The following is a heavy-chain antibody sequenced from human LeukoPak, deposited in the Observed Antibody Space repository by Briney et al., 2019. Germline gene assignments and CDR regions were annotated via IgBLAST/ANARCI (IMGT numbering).Heavy chain of an antibody. CDR3: ARHGDYGLDYFDY. Sequence: SETLSLTCTASGGSISSYYWSWIRQPPGKGLEWIGYIYYSGSTNYNPSLKSRVTISVDTSKNQFSLKLSSVTAADTAVYYCARHGDYGLDYFDYWGQGTLVTVSS. V-gene: IGHV4-59*08. J-gene: IGHJ4*02. D-gene: IGHD4-17*01. CDR1: GGSISSYY. CDR2: IYYSGST.